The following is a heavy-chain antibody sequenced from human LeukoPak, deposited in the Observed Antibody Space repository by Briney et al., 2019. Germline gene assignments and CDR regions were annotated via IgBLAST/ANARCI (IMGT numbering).Heavy chain of an antibody. CDR1: GGSISSYY. D-gene: IGHD6-13*01. J-gene: IGHJ5*02. CDR3: ARRGSSRGADRFDP. V-gene: IGHV4-59*01. Sequence: PSETVSLTCTVSGGSISSYYWSWIRQPPGKGLEWIGYIYYSGSTNYNPSLKSRVTISVDTSKNQFSLKLSSVTAADTAVYYCARRGSSRGADRFDPWGQGTLVTVSS. CDR2: IYYSGST.